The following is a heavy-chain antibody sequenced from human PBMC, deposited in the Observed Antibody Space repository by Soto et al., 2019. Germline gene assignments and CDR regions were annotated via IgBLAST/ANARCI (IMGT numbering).Heavy chain of an antibody. J-gene: IGHJ2*01. CDR1: GVTFSSYA. CDR2: TSGSGSST. D-gene: IGHD5-18*01. Sequence: PGGFLRLSCTASGVTFSSYAMSWVRQAPGKGLEWVSTTSGSGSSTYYADSVKGRFTISRDNSKNTVYLQMNSLRAQDTAVYYCAKAPDGYSYGYHWYFDLWGRGTLVTVSS. V-gene: IGHV3-23*01. CDR3: AKAPDGYSYGYHWYFDL.